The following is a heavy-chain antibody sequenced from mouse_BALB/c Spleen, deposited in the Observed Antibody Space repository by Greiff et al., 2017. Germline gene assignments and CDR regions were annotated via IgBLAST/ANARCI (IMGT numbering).Heavy chain of an antibody. CDR1: GYTFTSYY. CDR2: INPSNGGT. CDR3: TRLRLRQGLDY. D-gene: IGHD2-4*01. J-gene: IGHJ2*01. Sequence: VQLQQSGAELVKPGASVKLSCKASGYTFTSYYMYWVKQRPGQGLEWIGEINPSNGGTNFNEKFKSKATLTVDKSSSTAYMQLSSLTSEDSAVYYCTRLRLRQGLDYWGQGTTLTVSS. V-gene: IGHV1S81*02.